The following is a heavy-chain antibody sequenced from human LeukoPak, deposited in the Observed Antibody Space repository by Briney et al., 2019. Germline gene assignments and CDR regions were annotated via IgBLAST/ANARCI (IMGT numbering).Heavy chain of an antibody. CDR3: ARRRTPYYYYMDV. CDR2: VYYSGIT. Sequence: SQTLSLTCTVSGGSISNYYWSWIRQPPGKGLEWIGYVYYSGITNYNPSLKSRVTLSVDTSNNQFSLKLSSVTAADTAVYYCARRRTPYYYYMDVWGKGTTVTVSS. D-gene: IGHD1-14*01. V-gene: IGHV4-59*12. J-gene: IGHJ6*03. CDR1: GGSISNYY.